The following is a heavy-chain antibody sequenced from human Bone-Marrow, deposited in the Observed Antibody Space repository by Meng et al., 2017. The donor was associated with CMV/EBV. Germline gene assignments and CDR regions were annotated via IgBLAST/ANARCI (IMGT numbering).Heavy chain of an antibody. D-gene: IGHD2-21*01. J-gene: IGHJ6*02. CDR3: AREGVIANYYYYGMDV. CDR1: GFTVSSNY. CDR2: IHSGGST. Sequence: GESLKISCAASGFTVSSNYMTWVRQAAGKGLEWVSVIHSGGSTYYEDSVKGRFTITRDNSKNTLYLQRNSLRAEDTAVYYCAREGVIANYYYYGMDVRGQGTTVTVSS. V-gene: IGHV3-53*01.